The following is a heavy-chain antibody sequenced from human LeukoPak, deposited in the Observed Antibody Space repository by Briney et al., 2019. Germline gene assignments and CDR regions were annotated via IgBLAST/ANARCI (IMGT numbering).Heavy chain of an antibody. Sequence: PSETLSLTCAVYGGSFSGYYWSWIRQPPGKGLEWIGEINHSGSTNYNPSLKSRVTISVDTSKNQFSLKLSSVTAADTAVYYCARESYSSSWYHRGNWFDPWGQGTLVTVSS. J-gene: IGHJ5*02. CDR1: GGSFSGYY. CDR2: INHSGST. CDR3: ARESYSSSWYHRGNWFDP. D-gene: IGHD6-13*01. V-gene: IGHV4-34*01.